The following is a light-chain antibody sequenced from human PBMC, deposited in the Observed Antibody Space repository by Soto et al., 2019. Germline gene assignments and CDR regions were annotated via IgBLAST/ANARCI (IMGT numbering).Light chain of an antibody. CDR2: DVS. CDR1: QSVSSY. J-gene: IGKJ1*01. V-gene: IGKV3-11*02. CDR3: QQRSNWPRT. Sequence: EIVLTQSPATLSLSPGERATLSCRASQSVSSYLAWNQQKPCQAPRLLIYDVSNRATGIPARFSGSGSGRDFTLTISSLEPEDFAGYYCQQRSNWPRTFGQGTKVEIK.